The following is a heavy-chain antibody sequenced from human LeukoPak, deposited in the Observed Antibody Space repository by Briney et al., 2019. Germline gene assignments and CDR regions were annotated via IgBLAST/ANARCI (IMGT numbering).Heavy chain of an antibody. J-gene: IGHJ4*02. V-gene: IGHV4-59*01. CDR3: ARAGGVKTAALYLDY. Sequence: SETLSLTCTVCGGSISSYYWSWVRQPPGRGGEWMGYIYYSGSTNYNPSLKSRVTISVDTSKNQFSLKLSSVTAADTAVYYCARAGGVKTAALYLDYWGQGTLVTVSS. D-gene: IGHD6-25*01. CDR2: IYYSGST. CDR1: GGSISSYY.